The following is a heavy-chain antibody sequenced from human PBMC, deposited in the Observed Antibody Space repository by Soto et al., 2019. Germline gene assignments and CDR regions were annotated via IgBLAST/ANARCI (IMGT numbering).Heavy chain of an antibody. CDR3: ARGGSSSGRTLWGYYMDV. CDR1: GFTFSSYS. V-gene: IGHV3-48*01. Sequence: LSLTCAASGFTFSSYSMNWVRQAPGKGLEWVSYISSSSSTIYYADSVKGRFTISRDNAKNSLYLQMNSLRAEDTAVYYCARGGSSSGRTLWGYYMDVWGKGTTVTVSS. D-gene: IGHD6-6*01. J-gene: IGHJ6*03. CDR2: ISSSSSTI.